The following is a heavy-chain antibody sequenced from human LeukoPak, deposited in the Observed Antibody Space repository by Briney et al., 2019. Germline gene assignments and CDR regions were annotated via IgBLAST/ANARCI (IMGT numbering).Heavy chain of an antibody. J-gene: IGHJ4*02. D-gene: IGHD4-23*01. Sequence: SETLSLTCAVSGYSISSGYYWGWIRQPPGKGLEWIGSIYHSGSTYYNPSLKSRVTISVDTSKNQFSLKLSSVTAADTAVYYCAAGGNPSDFDYWGQGTQVTVSS. CDR1: GYSISSGYY. CDR2: IYHSGST. V-gene: IGHV4-38-2*01. CDR3: AAGGNPSDFDY.